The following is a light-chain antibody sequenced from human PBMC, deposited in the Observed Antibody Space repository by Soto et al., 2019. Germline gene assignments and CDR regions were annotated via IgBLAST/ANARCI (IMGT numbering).Light chain of an antibody. Sequence: QSVLTQPPSASVTPGQRVTLACSGSSSNIGTSTVNWYQQVPGTAPKLLIFSNDQRPSGVPDRFSGSESGTSASLAISGLQSEDEADYYCAAWDDSLNVFVFGTGTKLTVL. V-gene: IGLV1-44*01. J-gene: IGLJ1*01. CDR3: AAWDDSLNVFV. CDR1: SSNIGTST. CDR2: SND.